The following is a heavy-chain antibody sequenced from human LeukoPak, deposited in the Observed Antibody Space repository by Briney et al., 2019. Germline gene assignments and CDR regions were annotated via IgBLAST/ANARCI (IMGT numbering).Heavy chain of an antibody. CDR3: AEILGTASYSNWFDP. J-gene: IGHJ5*02. D-gene: IGHD3-3*01. Sequence: GGSLRLSCAASGFTFSSYAMSWVRQAQGKGLEWVSAISGSGGSTYYADSVKGRFTISRDNSKNTLYLQMNSLRAEDTAVYYCAEILGTASYSNWFDPWGQGTLVTVSS. V-gene: IGHV3-23*01. CDR2: ISGSGGST. CDR1: GFTFSSYA.